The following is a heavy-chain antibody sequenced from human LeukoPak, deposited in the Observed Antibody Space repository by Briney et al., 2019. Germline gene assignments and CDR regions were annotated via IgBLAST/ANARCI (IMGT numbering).Heavy chain of an antibody. CDR1: GGTFSSYA. CDR3: AGSLKFITMIPHY. V-gene: IGHV1-69*13. D-gene: IGHD3-22*01. J-gene: IGHJ4*02. Sequence: SVKVSCKASGGTFSSYAISWVRQAPGQGLEWMGGIIPIFGTANYAQKFQGSVTITADESTSTAYMELSSLRSEDTAVFYCAGSLKFITMIPHYWGQGTLVTVSS. CDR2: IIPIFGTA.